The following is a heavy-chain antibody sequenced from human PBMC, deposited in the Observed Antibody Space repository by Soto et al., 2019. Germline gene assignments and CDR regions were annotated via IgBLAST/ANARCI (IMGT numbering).Heavy chain of an antibody. V-gene: IGHV1-8*01. D-gene: IGHD6-13*01. CDR3: AGAKSIEAAATGNWLDP. CDR1: GYTFTSYD. CDR2: MNPNSGNT. Sequence: ASVKVSCKASGYTFTSYDINWVRQATGQGLEWMGWMNPNSGNTGYAQKFQGRVTMTRNTSISTAYMELSSLRSEDTAVYYCAGAKSIEAAATGNWLDPCGQGPLVTVSS. J-gene: IGHJ5*02.